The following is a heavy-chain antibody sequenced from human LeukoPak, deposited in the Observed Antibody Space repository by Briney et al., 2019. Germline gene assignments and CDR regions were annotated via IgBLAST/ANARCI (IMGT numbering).Heavy chain of an antibody. Sequence: PSETLSLTCAVYGESLNSYYWSWVRQPPGEGLEWIGEIYESGTTEYNPSLKSRVTITMVPSKQQFSLSLSSVTAADTAVYYCARGAWATRLGSWGLGTPVIVSS. D-gene: IGHD2-15*01. V-gene: IGHV4-34*01. J-gene: IGHJ4*02. CDR2: IYESGTT. CDR1: GESLNSYY. CDR3: ARGAWATRLGS.